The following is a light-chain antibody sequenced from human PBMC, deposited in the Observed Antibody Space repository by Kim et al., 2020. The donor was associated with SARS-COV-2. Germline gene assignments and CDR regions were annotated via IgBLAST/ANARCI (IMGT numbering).Light chain of an antibody. CDR1: QSVSSTY. CDR3: QQYGSSPQT. J-gene: IGKJ1*01. V-gene: IGKV3-20*01. CDR2: GAS. Sequence: EIVLTQSPGTLSLFPGEKATLSCRVSQSVSSTYLAWYQQKPGQAPRLLIYGASNWATGIPDRFSGSGSGTDFTLTIGGVEPEDSAVYYCQQYGSSPQTFGQGTKVDIK.